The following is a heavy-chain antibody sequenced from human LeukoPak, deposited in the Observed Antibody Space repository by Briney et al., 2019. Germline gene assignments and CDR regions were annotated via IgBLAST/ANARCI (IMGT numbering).Heavy chain of an antibody. Sequence: PSETLSLTCAVYGGSFSGYYWSWIRQPPGRGLEWIGEINHSGSTNYNPSLKSRVTISVDTSKNQFSLKLSSVTAADTAVYYCARGLPPFWGSSVRFDCWGQGTLVTVSS. D-gene: IGHD3-16*01. CDR3: ARGLPPFWGSSVRFDC. J-gene: IGHJ4*02. CDR1: GGSFSGYY. CDR2: INHSGST. V-gene: IGHV4-34*01.